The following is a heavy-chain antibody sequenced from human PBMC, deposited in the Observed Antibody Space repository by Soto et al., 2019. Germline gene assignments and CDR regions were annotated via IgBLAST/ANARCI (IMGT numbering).Heavy chain of an antibody. CDR2: INHSGST. CDR1: GGSFSGYY. V-gene: IGHV4-34*01. CDR3: ARGTGYYYGMDV. J-gene: IGHJ6*02. D-gene: IGHD3-10*01. Sequence: SETLSLTCAVYGGSFSGYYWSWIRQPPGKGLEWIGEINHSGSTNYNPSLKSRVTISVDTSKNQFSLKLSSVTAADTAVYYCARGTGYYYGMDVWGQGTTVTVSS.